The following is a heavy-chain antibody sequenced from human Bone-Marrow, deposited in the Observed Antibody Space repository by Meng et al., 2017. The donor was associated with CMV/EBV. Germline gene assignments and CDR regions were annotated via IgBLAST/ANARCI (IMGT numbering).Heavy chain of an antibody. D-gene: IGHD3-9*01. Sequence: GGSWRLACEASGFTFSSYWMHWVRQAPGKGLVWVSRINSDGSSTSYADSVKGRFTISRDNAKNTLYLQMNSLRAEDTAVYYCARSGGSTYYDILTGPDGHDYWGPGKQVNGAS. J-gene: IGHJ4*02. CDR2: INSDGSST. V-gene: IGHV3-74*01. CDR1: GFTFSSYW. CDR3: ARSGGSTYYDILTGPDGHDY.